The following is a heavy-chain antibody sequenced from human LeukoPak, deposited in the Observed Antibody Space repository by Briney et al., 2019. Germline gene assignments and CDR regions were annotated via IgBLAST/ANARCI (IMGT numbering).Heavy chain of an antibody. CDR3: ARVDSGYDLDLDY. D-gene: IGHD5-12*01. Sequence: GGSLRLSCAASGFTFSSYAMHWVRQAPGKGLEWVAVISYDGSNKYYADSVKGRFTISRDNSKNTLYLQMNSLRAEDTAVYYCARVDSGYDLDLDYWGQGTLVTVSS. J-gene: IGHJ4*02. V-gene: IGHV3-30-3*01. CDR2: ISYDGSNK. CDR1: GFTFSSYA.